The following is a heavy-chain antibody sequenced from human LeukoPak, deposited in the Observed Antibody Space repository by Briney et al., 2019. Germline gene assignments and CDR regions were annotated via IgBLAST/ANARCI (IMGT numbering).Heavy chain of an antibody. CDR2: IHTGGSA. CDR1: GLSVRSNY. J-gene: IGHJ4*02. CDR3: ARVLNRYSGSYYY. Sequence: PGGSLRLSCAASGLSVRSNYLTWVRQAPGKGLEWVSVIHTGGSAYYADSVKGRFIISRDDSKNTLYLQINNLRAEDTAVYYCARVLNRYSGSYYYWGQGTLVTVSS. D-gene: IGHD1-26*01. V-gene: IGHV3-53*01.